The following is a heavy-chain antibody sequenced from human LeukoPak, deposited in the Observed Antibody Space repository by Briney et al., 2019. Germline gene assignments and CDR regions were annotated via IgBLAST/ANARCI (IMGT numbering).Heavy chain of an antibody. CDR1: EFTFTTYG. J-gene: IGHJ4*02. D-gene: IGHD3-10*01. CDR3: ARDPRYYGSGSPDY. Sequence: PGRSLTLSCAASEFTFTTYGMHWVRQAPGKGLEWVAVIWYDGRNEYYADSVKGRFSISRDNSKTTLYLQMNSLKAEDTAMYYCARDPRYYGSGSPDYWGQGTLVTVSS. CDR2: IWYDGRNE. V-gene: IGHV3-33*01.